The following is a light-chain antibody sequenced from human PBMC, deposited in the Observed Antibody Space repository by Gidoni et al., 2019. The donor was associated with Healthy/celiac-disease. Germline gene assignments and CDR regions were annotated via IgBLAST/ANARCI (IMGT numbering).Light chain of an antibody. CDR3: SSDTSSSLVV. CDR1: SSDVGSYNR. Sequence: QSALTQPPSVSGSPGQSVTIACTGTSSDVGSYNRVSWYQQPPGTAPKLMIYEVSNRPSGVPGRFSGSKSGNTASRTSSGLQAEDEADYYCSSDTSSSLVVFGGGTKLTVL. J-gene: IGLJ2*01. V-gene: IGLV2-18*02. CDR2: EVS.